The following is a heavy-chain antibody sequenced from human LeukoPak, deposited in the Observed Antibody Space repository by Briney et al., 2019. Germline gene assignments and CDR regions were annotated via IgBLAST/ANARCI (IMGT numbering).Heavy chain of an antibody. Sequence: GESLRISCKGSGYSFTSYWISWVRQMPGKGLEWMGRIDPSDSYTNYSPSFQGHVTISADKSISTAYPQWSSLKASDTAMYYCARHLYSSGPSPPMWFVPWGQGTLVTVSS. J-gene: IGHJ5*02. CDR2: IDPSDSYT. D-gene: IGHD6-19*01. CDR1: GYSFTSYW. V-gene: IGHV5-10-1*01. CDR3: ARHLYSSGPSPPMWFVP.